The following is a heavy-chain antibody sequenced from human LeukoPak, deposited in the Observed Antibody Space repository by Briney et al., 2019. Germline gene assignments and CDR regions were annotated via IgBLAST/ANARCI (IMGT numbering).Heavy chain of an antibody. Sequence: GGSLRLSCAASGFTFDDYAMHWVRQAPGNGLEWVSGISWNSGSIGYADSVKGRFTISRDNAKNSLYLQMNSLRAEDTALYYCAKGGRIPTRLHFDYWGQGTLVTVSS. V-gene: IGHV3-9*01. CDR1: GFTFDDYA. CDR3: AKGGRIPTRLHFDY. CDR2: ISWNSGSI. D-gene: IGHD2-21*01. J-gene: IGHJ4*02.